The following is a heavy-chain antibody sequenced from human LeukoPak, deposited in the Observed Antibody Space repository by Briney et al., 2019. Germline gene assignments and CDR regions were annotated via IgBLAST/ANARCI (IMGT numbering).Heavy chain of an antibody. Sequence: ASVKVSCKASGYRFTGYYMHWVRQAPGQGLEWMGCINPNSGGTNYAQKFQGRVTMTGDTSISTAYMELSRLRSDDTAVYYCARVSVAGTPDRDYFDYWGQGTLVTVSS. CDR2: INPNSGGT. D-gene: IGHD6-19*01. V-gene: IGHV1-2*02. CDR1: GYRFTGYY. CDR3: ARVSVAGTPDRDYFDY. J-gene: IGHJ4*02.